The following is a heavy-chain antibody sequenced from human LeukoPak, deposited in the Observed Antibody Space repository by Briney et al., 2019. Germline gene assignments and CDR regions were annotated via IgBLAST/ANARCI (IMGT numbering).Heavy chain of an antibody. Sequence: QPGGSLRLSCAASGFTFSSYEMNWVRQAPGKGLEWVSYISSSGSTIYYADSVKGRFTISRHNAKNSLYLQMNSLRAEHTAVYYCARGYTYGLDFWGQGTLVTVSS. CDR1: GFTFSSYE. J-gene: IGHJ4*02. CDR2: ISSSGSTI. D-gene: IGHD5-18*01. V-gene: IGHV3-48*03. CDR3: ARGYTYGLDF.